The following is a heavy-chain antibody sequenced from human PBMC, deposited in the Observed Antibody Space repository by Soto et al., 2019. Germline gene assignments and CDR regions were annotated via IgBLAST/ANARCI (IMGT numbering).Heavy chain of an antibody. CDR1: GYSFNTYW. CDR2: IYPGDLDT. Sequence: GESLQISCKASGYSFNTYWIGCVRQRPGKGLEWMGMIYPGDLDTRYGPSFQGQVTISVNKSITTAYLQWSSLKASDTAMYYCARNDYTDRGSYYFDYWGQGAMVTVS. D-gene: IGHD3-16*01. J-gene: IGHJ4*02. V-gene: IGHV5-51*01. CDR3: ARNDYTDRGSYYFDY.